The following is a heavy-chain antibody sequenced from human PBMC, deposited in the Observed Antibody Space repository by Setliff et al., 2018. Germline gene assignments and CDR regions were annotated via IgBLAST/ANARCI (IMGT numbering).Heavy chain of an antibody. Sequence: PSETLSLTCTVSGGSISSGIYYWSWIRQPAGKGLEWIGHIYTSGSTNYNPSLKSRVTISVDTSKNQFSLKLSSVTAADTAVYYCARGKSVTASNWFDPWGQGTLVTVSS. D-gene: IGHD5-18*01. CDR1: GGSISSGIYY. CDR2: IYTSGST. CDR3: ARGKSVTASNWFDP. V-gene: IGHV4-61*09. J-gene: IGHJ5*02.